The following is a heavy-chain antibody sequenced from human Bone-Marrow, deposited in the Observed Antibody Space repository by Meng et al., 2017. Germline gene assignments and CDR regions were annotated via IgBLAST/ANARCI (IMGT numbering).Heavy chain of an antibody. Sequence: QAQLQESGPGLVKPSGTLSLNCAVSGRSIGSSNWWSWVRQPPGKGLEWIGEIYHSGSTNYNPSLKSRVTISVDKSKNQFSLKLSSVTASYKAVYYFARVLGSGSYPDYWSQGALVTVSS. CDR3: ARVLGSGSYPDY. CDR2: IYHSGST. J-gene: IGHJ4*02. V-gene: IGHV4-4*02. CDR1: GRSIGSSNW. D-gene: IGHD1-26*01.